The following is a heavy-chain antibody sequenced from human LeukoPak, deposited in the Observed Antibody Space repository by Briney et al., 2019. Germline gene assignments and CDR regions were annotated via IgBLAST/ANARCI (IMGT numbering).Heavy chain of an antibody. CDR1: GFTFSAYS. J-gene: IGHJ4*02. CDR2: ISSSSTYM. CDR3: ARDPSRGLYYFDH. Sequence: GGSLRLSCAASGFTFSAYSMNWVRQAPGKGLEWVSSISSSSTYMYYADSVKGRFTISRDNSKNTLYLQMNSLRAEDTAVYYCARDPSRGLYYFDHWGQGTLVTVSS. D-gene: IGHD3/OR15-3a*01. V-gene: IGHV3-21*04.